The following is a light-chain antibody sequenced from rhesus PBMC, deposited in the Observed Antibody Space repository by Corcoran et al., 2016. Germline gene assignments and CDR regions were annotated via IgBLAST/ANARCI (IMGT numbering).Light chain of an antibody. CDR1: QGIRSY. CDR2: AAS. V-gene: IGKV1-28*01. CDR3: LQHNSYPLT. Sequence: DIQMTQSPSSLSASVGDTVTITCRASQGIRSYLNWFQQKPGKAPKLLIYAASSWESGVPSRFSGSGSGTEFTLTISSLQPEDVAAYYCLQHNSYPLTFGGGTKVEIK. J-gene: IGKJ4*01.